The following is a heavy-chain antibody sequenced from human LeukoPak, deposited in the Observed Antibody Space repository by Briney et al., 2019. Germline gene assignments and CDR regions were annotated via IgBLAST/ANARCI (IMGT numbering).Heavy chain of an antibody. CDR2: INTDGSSA. Sequence: GGSLRLSCAASGFTFSGYWMHWVRQGPGKGLVWVSRINTDGSSASYADSVKGRFTISRDNAKNTLYLQMNSLRAEDTAVYYCARDGGIMYYYMDVWGKGTTVTVSS. J-gene: IGHJ6*03. CDR3: ARDGGIMYYYMDV. CDR1: GFTFSGYW. V-gene: IGHV3-74*01. D-gene: IGHD3-16*01.